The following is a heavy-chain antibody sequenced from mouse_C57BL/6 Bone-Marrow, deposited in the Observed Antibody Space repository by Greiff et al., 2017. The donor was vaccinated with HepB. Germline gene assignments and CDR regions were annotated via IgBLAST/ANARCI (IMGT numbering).Heavy chain of an antibody. CDR1: GFTFSDYG. J-gene: IGHJ2*01. CDR3: ARQNGGSSYYFDY. V-gene: IGHV5-15*01. CDR2: ISNLAYSI. Sequence: EVKLVESGGGLVQPGGSLKLSCAASGFTFSDYGMAWVRQAPRKGPEWVAFISNLAYSIYYADTVTGRFTISRENAKNTLCLEMSSLRSEDTAIYYCARQNGGSSYYFDYWGQGTTLTDSS. D-gene: IGHD1-1*01.